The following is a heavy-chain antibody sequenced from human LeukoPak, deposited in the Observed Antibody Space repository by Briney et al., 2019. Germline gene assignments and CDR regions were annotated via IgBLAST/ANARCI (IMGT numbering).Heavy chain of an antibody. Sequence: SETLSLTCKVSGDSIRSDYWSWVRQPPGKGLEWMGNINYGGSTNYNPSLKGRVTILVDTSKNQISLRPTSVTATDTAVYYCARLDCSADTCYNYWGQGTLVTVSS. J-gene: IGHJ4*02. D-gene: IGHD2-15*01. CDR3: ARLDCSADTCYNY. CDR2: INYGGST. CDR1: GDSIRSDY. V-gene: IGHV4-59*08.